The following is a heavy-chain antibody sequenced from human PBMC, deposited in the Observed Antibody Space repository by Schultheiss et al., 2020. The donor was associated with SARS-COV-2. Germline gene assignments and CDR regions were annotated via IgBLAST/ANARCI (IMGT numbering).Heavy chain of an antibody. D-gene: IGHD5-18*01. Sequence: GGSLRPSCAASGFSFSSYDMSWVRQAPGKGLEWVSYISRTGSTIYYADSVKGRFTISRDNAKKSLYLHMNSLSAEDTAVYFCARAQDTYSYGYYYWGQGTLVTVSS. J-gene: IGHJ4*02. CDR3: ARAQDTYSYGYYY. V-gene: IGHV3-48*01. CDR1: GFSFSSYD. CDR2: ISRTGSTI.